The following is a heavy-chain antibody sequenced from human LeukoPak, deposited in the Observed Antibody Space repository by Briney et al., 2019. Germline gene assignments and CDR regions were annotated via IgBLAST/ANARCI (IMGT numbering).Heavy chain of an antibody. CDR1: GFTFSSYT. Sequence: KTGGSLRLSCAASGFTFSSYTMNWVRQAPGEGLEWVSSISSSRSYVYYADSVKGRFTISRDNAKNSLYLQMNSLRAEDTAVYYCARGSASSGSIDYWGQGTLVTVSS. V-gene: IGHV3-21*01. D-gene: IGHD3-22*01. J-gene: IGHJ4*02. CDR3: ARGSASSGSIDY. CDR2: ISSSRSYV.